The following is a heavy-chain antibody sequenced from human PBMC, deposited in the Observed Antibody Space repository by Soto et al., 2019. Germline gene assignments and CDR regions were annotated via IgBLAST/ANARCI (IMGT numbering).Heavy chain of an antibody. CDR1: GFTFSSYA. J-gene: IGHJ6*01. CDR2: ISYDGSNK. V-gene: IGHV3-30-3*01. D-gene: IGHD2-15*01. CDR3: ARDGYCSGGSCYSAGMDV. Sequence: PGGSVRLSCAASGFTFSSYAMHWVRQAPGKGLEWVAVISYDGSNKYYADSVKGRFTISRDNSKNTLYLQMNSLRAEDTAVYYCARDGYCSGGSCYSAGMDVRGQGTTVTVSS.